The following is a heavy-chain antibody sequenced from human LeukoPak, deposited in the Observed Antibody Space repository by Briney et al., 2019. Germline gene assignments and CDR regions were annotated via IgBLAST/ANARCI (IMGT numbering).Heavy chain of an antibody. Sequence: KPSETLSLTCTVSGGSISSYYWSWIRQPPGKGLEWIGYIYYSGSTNYNPSLKSRVTISVDTSKNQFSLKLSSVTAADTAVYYCARGGVTTVPIDYWGQGTLVTVSS. J-gene: IGHJ4*02. CDR3: ARGGVTTVPIDY. CDR2: IYYSGST. D-gene: IGHD4-17*01. CDR1: GGSISSYY. V-gene: IGHV4-59*01.